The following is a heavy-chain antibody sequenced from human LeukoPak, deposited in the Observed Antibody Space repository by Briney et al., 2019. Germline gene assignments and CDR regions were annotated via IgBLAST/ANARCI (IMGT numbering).Heavy chain of an antibody. CDR2: MNPNSGNT. D-gene: IGHD3-9*01. CDR1: GYTFTSYD. J-gene: IGHJ3*02. CDR3: ARALRYFDWLLRDDAFDI. Sequence: ASVKVSCKASGYTFTSYDINWVRQATGQGLDWMGGMNPNSGNTGYAQKFQGRVTITRNTSISTAYMELSSLRSEDTAVYYCARALRYFDWLLRDDAFDIWGQGTMVTVSS. V-gene: IGHV1-8*01.